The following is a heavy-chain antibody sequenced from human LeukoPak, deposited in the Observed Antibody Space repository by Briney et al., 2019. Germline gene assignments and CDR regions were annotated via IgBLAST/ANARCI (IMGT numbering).Heavy chain of an antibody. J-gene: IGHJ5*02. D-gene: IGHD2-2*01. V-gene: IGHV1-2*02. CDR1: GYTFTGYY. CDR2: INPNSGGT. CDR3: ARSEYCSSTSCYHEAFDP. Sequence: ASVKVSCQASGYTFTGYYMHWVRQAPGQGLEWMGWINPNSGGTNYAQKFQGRVTMTRDTSISTAYMELSRLRSDDTAVYYCARSEYCSSTSCYHEAFDPWGQGTLVTVSS.